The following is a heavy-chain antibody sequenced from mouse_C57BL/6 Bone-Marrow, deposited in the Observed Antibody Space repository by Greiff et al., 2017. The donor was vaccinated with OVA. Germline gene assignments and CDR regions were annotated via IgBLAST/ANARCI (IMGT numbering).Heavy chain of an antibody. CDR3: AREGLRSFAY. D-gene: IGHD1-1*01. J-gene: IGHJ3*01. CDR1: GYTFTDYY. V-gene: IGHV1-76*01. CDR2: IYPGSGNT. Sequence: QVQLKESGAELVRPGASVKLSCKASGYTFTDYYINWVKQRPGQGLEWIARIYPGSGNTYYNEKFKGKATLTAEKSSSTAYMQLSSLTSEDSAVYFCAREGLRSFAYWGQGTLVTVSA.